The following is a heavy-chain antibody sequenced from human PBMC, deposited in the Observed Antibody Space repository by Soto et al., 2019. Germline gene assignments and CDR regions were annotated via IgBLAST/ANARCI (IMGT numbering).Heavy chain of an antibody. CDR1: GFTFSSYD. D-gene: IGHD2-2*01. CDR2: IGTAGDT. V-gene: IGHV3-13*01. Sequence: GGSLRLSCAASGFTFSSYDMHWVRQATGKGLEWVSAIGTAGDTYYPGSVKGRFTISRENAKNSLYLQMNSLRAGDTAVYYCARGQRGYCSSTSCPNWFDPWGQGTLVTVSS. CDR3: ARGQRGYCSSTSCPNWFDP. J-gene: IGHJ5*02.